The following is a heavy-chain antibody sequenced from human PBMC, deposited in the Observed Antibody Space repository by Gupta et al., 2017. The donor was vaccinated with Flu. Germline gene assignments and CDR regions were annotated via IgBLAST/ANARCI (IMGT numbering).Heavy chain of an antibody. J-gene: IGHJ3*02. CDR1: GFTFSSYA. CDR3: AKDRGRVYYDSRTDAFDI. CDR2: ISGSGGST. Sequence: EVQLLESGGGLVQPGGSLRLSCAASGFTFSSYAMSWVRQAPGKGLEWVSAISGSGGSTYYADSVKGRFTISRDNSKNTLYLQMNSLRAEDTAVYYCAKDRGRVYYDSRTDAFDIWGQGTMVTVSS. V-gene: IGHV3-23*01. D-gene: IGHD3-22*01.